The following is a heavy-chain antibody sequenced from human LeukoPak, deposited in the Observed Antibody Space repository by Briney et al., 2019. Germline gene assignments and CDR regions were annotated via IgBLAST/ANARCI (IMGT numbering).Heavy chain of an antibody. CDR3: ARGGAYFDILTGPNWLDP. CDR2: IDNSGST. V-gene: IGHV4-34*01. D-gene: IGHD3-9*01. Sequence: SETLSLTCAVYGGSFSGYYWSWIRQPPGKGLEWIGEIDNSGSTDYNPSLKSRVTISVDTSKNQFSLKLSSVTAADTAVYYCARGGAYFDILTGPNWLDPWGQGTLVTVSS. J-gene: IGHJ5*02. CDR1: GGSFSGYY.